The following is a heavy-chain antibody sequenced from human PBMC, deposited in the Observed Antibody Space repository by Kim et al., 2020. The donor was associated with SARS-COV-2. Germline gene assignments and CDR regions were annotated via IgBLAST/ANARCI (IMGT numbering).Heavy chain of an antibody. Sequence: GGSLRLSCTASGFTFSSFAMTWVRQAPEKGLEWVSSIDNSGYNTNYADSVKGRFTISRDNSKDTLHLQMNSLRAEDTAVYYCAKTPQDLNGAGRGYWGQGTLVTVSS. CDR1: GFTFSSFA. CDR3: AKTPQDLNGAGRGY. D-gene: IGHD6-19*01. V-gene: IGHV3-23*01. CDR2: IDNSGYNT. J-gene: IGHJ4*02.